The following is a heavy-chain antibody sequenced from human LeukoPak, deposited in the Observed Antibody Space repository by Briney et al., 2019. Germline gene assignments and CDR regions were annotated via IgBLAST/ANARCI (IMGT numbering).Heavy chain of an antibody. CDR1: GFTVSSNY. CDR2: IYSGGST. Sequence: GGSLRLSCAASGFTVSSNYMSWVRQAPGKGLEWVSVIYSGGSTYYADSAKGRFTISRDNSKNTLYLQMNSLRAEDTAVYYCAKVGELGELSFEDYWGQGTLVTVSS. J-gene: IGHJ4*02. D-gene: IGHD3-16*02. V-gene: IGHV3-66*01. CDR3: AKVGELGELSFEDY.